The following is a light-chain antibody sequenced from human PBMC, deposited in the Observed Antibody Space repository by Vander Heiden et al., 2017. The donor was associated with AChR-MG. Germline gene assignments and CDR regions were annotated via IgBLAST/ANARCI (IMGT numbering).Light chain of an antibody. Sequence: EIVMTQSPATLSVSPGERATLSCRASQSVSSNLAWYQQKPGKAPRLLIYAASTRATGIPARFSGSGSGTEFTLTISSLQSEDFAVYYCQQYNNWPVTFGQGTKVEIK. CDR1: QSVSSN. CDR2: AAS. J-gene: IGKJ1*01. V-gene: IGKV3-15*01. CDR3: QQYNNWPVT.